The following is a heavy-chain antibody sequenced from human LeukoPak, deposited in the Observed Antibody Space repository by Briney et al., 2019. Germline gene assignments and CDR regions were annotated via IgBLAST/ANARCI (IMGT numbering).Heavy chain of an antibody. Sequence: SVRLSCKASGGTFSSYAISWVRQAPGQGLEWMGGIIPIFGTANYAQKFQGRVTITADESTSTAYMEVSSLRSEDTAVYYCARDLIAVAGTDWFDPWGQGTLVTASS. CDR3: ARDLIAVAGTDWFDP. V-gene: IGHV1-69*13. CDR2: IIPIFGTA. CDR1: GGTFSSYA. J-gene: IGHJ5*02. D-gene: IGHD6-19*01.